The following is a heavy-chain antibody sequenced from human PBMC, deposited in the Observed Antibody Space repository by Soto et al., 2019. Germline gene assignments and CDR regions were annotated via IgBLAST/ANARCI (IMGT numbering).Heavy chain of an antibody. J-gene: IGHJ4*02. D-gene: IGHD1-1*01. CDR2: FDADGSGT. CDR3: TTTFEF. Sequence: LRLSCSASGFTFTNYWMHWVRQVPGQGLVWVSRFDADGSGTSYADSVKGRFTISRDNAKNTLSLEMNALRVDDTAIYYCTTTFEFWGQGTLVTVSS. CDR1: GFTFTNYW. V-gene: IGHV3-74*01.